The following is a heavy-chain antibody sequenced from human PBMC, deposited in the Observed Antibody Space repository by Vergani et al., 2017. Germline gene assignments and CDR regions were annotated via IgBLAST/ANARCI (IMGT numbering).Heavy chain of an antibody. D-gene: IGHD3-10*01. V-gene: IGHV1-69*02. CDR1: GGTFSSYT. Sequence: QVQLVQSGAEVKKPGSSVKVSCKASGGTFSSYTISWVRQAPGQGLEWMGRIIPILGIANDAQKFQGRVTITADKSTSTAYMELGSLRSEDTAVYYCARGSRGYGSGSYYYYGMDVWGQGTTVTVSS. CDR2: IIPILGIA. CDR3: ARGSRGYGSGSYYYYGMDV. J-gene: IGHJ6*02.